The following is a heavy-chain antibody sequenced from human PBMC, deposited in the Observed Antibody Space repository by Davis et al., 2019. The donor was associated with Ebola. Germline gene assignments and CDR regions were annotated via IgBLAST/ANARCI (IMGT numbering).Heavy chain of an antibody. CDR3: AREVEMATMFDY. CDR1: GGTFSSYA. D-gene: IGHD5-24*01. J-gene: IGHJ4*02. CDR2: IIPIFGTA. Sequence: SVKVSCKASGGTFSSYAISWVRQAPGQGLEWMGGIIPIFGTANYAQKFQGRVTITADESTSTAYMELSSLRSEDTAVYYCAREVEMATMFDYWGQGTLVTVSS. V-gene: IGHV1-69*13.